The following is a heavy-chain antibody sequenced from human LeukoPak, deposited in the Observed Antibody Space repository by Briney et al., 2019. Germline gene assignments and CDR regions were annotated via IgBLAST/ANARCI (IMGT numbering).Heavy chain of an antibody. CDR3: GSPLPRGSWVQRALDY. CDR2: MNPNSGNA. V-gene: IGHV1-8*01. J-gene: IGHJ4*02. CDR1: GYTFTSYD. Sequence: ASVKVSCKASGYTFTSYDMSWVRQATGQGLEWMGWMNPNSGNAGYAQRFQGRVTMPTNNSISTAYMELTSLSSEDTAVYSWGSPLPRGSWVQRALDYWGQGTLVTVST. D-gene: IGHD3-10*01.